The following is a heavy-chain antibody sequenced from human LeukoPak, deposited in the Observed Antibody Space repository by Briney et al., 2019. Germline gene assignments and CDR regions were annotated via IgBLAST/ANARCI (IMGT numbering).Heavy chain of an antibody. CDR2: IYYSGST. D-gene: IGHD5-18*01. CDR3: ARAHGYSSRAVFDY. Sequence: SETLSLTCTVSGGSISSSSYYWGWIRQPPGKGLEWIGSIYYSGSTYYNPSLKSRVTISVDTSKNQFSLKLSSVTAADTAVYYCARAHGYSSRAVFDYWGQGTLVTVSS. J-gene: IGHJ4*02. V-gene: IGHV4-39*07. CDR1: GGSISSSSYY.